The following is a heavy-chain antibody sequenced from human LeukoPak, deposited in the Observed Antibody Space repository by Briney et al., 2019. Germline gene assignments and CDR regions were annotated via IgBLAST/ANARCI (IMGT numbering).Heavy chain of an antibody. CDR1: GFTLSSYE. V-gene: IGHV3-48*03. CDR2: ISSSGSLI. J-gene: IGHJ3*02. Sequence: GGSLRLACAASGFTLSSYEMNWVRQAPGKGLEWVSYISSSGSLIYYADSVKGRFTISRDNAKNSLYLQMNSLRDEDTAVYYCARVCRDSSGYGAFDIWGQGTMVTVSS. D-gene: IGHD3-22*01. CDR3: ARVCRDSSGYGAFDI.